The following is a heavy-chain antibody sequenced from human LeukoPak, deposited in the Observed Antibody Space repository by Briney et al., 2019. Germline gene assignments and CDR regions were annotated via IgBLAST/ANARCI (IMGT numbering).Heavy chain of an antibody. CDR2: INPNSGGT. CDR3: AREGPFGSSWGLYYYYYGMDV. D-gene: IGHD6-13*01. CDR1: GYTFTGQY. J-gene: IGHJ6*02. V-gene: IGHV1-2*02. Sequence: ASVKVSCKASGYTFTGQYLHWVRQAPGQGLEWMGWINPNSGGTNYAQKFQGRVTITADKSTSTAYMELSSLRSEDTAMYYCAREGPFGSSWGLYYYYYGMDVWGQGTTVTVSS.